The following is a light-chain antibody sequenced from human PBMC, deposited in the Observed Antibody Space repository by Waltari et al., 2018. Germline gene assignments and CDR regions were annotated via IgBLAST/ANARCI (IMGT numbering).Light chain of an antibody. V-gene: IGLV3-21*02. Sequence: SYVLTQPPSVSVAPGQTARITCGGNNIGSKSVHWYQQKPGQAPVLGVLDDSDRPSGTPERFSGSNSGNTATLTISRVEAGDEADYYCQVWDSSSDHWVFGGGTKLTVL. CDR1: NIGSKS. J-gene: IGLJ3*02. CDR3: QVWDSSSDHWV. CDR2: DDS.